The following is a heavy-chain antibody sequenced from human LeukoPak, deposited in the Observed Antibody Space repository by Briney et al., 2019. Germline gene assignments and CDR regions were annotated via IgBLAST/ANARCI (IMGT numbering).Heavy chain of an antibody. Sequence: GGSLRLSCAASGFTFSSYSMNWVRQAPGKGLEWVSSISSSSSYIYYADSVKGRFTNSRDNAKNSLYLQMNSLRAEDTAVYYCARGVHDYGASLGYWGQGTLVTVSS. J-gene: IGHJ4*02. CDR1: GFTFSSYS. CDR2: ISSSSSYI. V-gene: IGHV3-21*01. D-gene: IGHD4-17*01. CDR3: ARGVHDYGASLGY.